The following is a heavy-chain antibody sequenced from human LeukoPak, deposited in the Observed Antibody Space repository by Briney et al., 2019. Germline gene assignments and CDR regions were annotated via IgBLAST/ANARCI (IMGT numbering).Heavy chain of an antibody. CDR2: IKEDGSER. J-gene: IGHJ4*02. D-gene: IGHD2-8*01. Sequence: GGFLRLSCEASPYIFSGHWTNWVRKTPGKGLEWVASIKEDGSERQYVDSVKGRFSISRDNTKGSLFLQLNSLRAEDTAVYYCARDLGYCTNGACHTRFDYWGQGTLVTVSS. V-gene: IGHV3-7*03. CDR3: ARDLGYCTNGACHTRFDY. CDR1: PYIFSGHW.